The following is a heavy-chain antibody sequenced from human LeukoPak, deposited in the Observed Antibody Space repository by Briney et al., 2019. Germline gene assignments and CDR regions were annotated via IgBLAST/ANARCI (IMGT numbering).Heavy chain of an antibody. CDR2: MSSSDDGR. CDR3: ASAYCSGGSCYRIPFDY. J-gene: IGHJ4*02. D-gene: IGHD2-15*01. CDR1: GFSFSSYA. Sequence: GGSLRLSCATSGFSFSSYAMSWVRQAPGKGLEWVSAMSSSDDGRYYAASVKGRFTISRDNSKNTLYLQMNSLRAEDTAVYYCASAYCSGGSCYRIPFDYWGQGTLVTVSS. V-gene: IGHV3-23*01.